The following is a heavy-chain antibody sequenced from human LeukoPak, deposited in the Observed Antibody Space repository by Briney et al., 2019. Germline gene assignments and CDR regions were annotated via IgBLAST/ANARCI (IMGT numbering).Heavy chain of an antibody. D-gene: IGHD5-18*01. CDR1: GGSFSGYY. CDR3: ARGRGYNAFDI. J-gene: IGHJ3*02. Sequence: SETLSLTCAVYGGSFSGYYWSWIRQPPGKGLEWIGEINHSGSTNYNPSLKSRVTISVDTSKKQFSLKLSSVTAADTAVFHCARGRGYNAFDIWGQGTMVTVSS. CDR2: INHSGST. V-gene: IGHV4-34*01.